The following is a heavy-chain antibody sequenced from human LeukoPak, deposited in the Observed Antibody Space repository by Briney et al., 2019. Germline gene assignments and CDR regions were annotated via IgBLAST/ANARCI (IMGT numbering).Heavy chain of an antibody. CDR3: AKSRHPYNWNDGAFFDY. Sequence: GGSLRLSCAASGFTFSTYVIHWVRQAPGKGLEWVAVISYDGSNKYYADSVKGRFTISRDNSKNTLYLQMNSLRAEDTAVYYCAKSRHPYNWNDGAFFDYWGQGTLVTVSS. CDR2: ISYDGSNK. J-gene: IGHJ4*02. V-gene: IGHV3-30*04. CDR1: GFTFSTYV. D-gene: IGHD1-20*01.